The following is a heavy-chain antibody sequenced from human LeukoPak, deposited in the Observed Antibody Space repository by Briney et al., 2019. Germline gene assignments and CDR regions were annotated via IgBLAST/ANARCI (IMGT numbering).Heavy chain of an antibody. CDR1: GYTFTSYG. CDR3: ARDSMRGWYKEVGYYYYYGMDV. D-gene: IGHD6-19*01. Sequence: ASVKVSCKASGYTFTSYGISWVRQAPGQGLEWMGWISAYIGNTNYAQKLQGRVTMTTDTSTSTAYMELRSLRSDDTAVYYCARDSMRGWYKEVGYYYYYGMDVWGQGTTVTVSS. J-gene: IGHJ6*02. CDR2: ISAYIGNT. V-gene: IGHV1-18*01.